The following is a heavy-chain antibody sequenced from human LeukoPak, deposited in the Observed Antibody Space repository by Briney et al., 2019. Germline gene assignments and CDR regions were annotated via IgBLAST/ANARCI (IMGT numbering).Heavy chain of an antibody. D-gene: IGHD7-27*01. J-gene: IGHJ4*02. CDR2: ITVSGSTT. CDR3: AKDGNWARFEN. CDR1: GVAFSNYG. Sequence: GGSLRLSCAASGVAFSNYGMNWVRQAPGKGLEWVSGITVSGSTTYYAASVKGRFTISSDNSKNPLYLQMTSPRAEDTAAYYCAKDGNWARFENWGQGTLVTVSS. V-gene: IGHV3-23*01.